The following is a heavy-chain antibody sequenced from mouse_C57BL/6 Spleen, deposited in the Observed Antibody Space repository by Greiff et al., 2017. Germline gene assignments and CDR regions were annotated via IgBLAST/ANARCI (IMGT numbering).Heavy chain of an antibody. V-gene: IGHV1-53*01. CDR1: GYTFTNYW. CDR2: IYPSNGYT. D-gene: IGHD4-1*01. J-gene: IGHJ3*01. Sequence: QVQLQQPGTELVKPGASVNLSCKTSGYTFTNYWMHWVKQRPGQGLEWIGNIYPSNGYTNYNEKFTYKATLTVDKSSSTAYMQLSSLTSEDSAVYYCARVYQTGSAWFAYWGQGTPVTVSA. CDR3: ARVYQTGSAWFAY.